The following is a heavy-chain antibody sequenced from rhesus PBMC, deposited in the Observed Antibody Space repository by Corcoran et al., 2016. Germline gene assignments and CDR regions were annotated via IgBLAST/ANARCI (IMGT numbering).Heavy chain of an antibody. CDR1: GFSISTPGTG. CDR3: ARVPHRLYWTGSGCDALFDY. Sequence: QVTLKESGPARVKPTQTLTLTCDFSGFSISTPGTGVGWIRRPPGKALQWLASLYWNDMKYSSTSLKRRLTISKDTTIHQVVLTMTNMDPMDTGTYYCARVPHRLYWTGSGCDALFDYWGQGVLVTVSS. J-gene: IGHJ4*01. D-gene: IGHD2-21*01. V-gene: IGHV2-95*01. CDR2: LYWNDMK.